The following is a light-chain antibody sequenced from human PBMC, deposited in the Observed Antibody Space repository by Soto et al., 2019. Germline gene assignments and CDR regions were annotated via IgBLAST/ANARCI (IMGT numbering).Light chain of an antibody. CDR2: EVN. Sequence: QSVLTQPASVSGSPGQSITISCTGASSDVGDYNYVSWYQHHPGKAPKLLIYEVNNRPSGVSDRFSGSKSGNVASLTISWLQADDESDYYCSSYTSSSTYVFGTGTKVTVL. CDR3: SSYTSSSTYV. V-gene: IGLV2-14*01. J-gene: IGLJ1*01. CDR1: SSDVGDYNY.